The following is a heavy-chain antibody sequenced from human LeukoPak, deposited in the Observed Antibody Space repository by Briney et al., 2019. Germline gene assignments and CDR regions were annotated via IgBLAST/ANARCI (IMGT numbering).Heavy chain of an antibody. Sequence: ASMKVSCKASGYSFTDYGISWVRQAPGQGLEWMGWISTYYGKTHYAQNVQGRLTMTTDTSTSTSYMELRSLRSDDTAVYYCARHKPYGSGSYGWVVQNFDYWGQGTLVTVSS. V-gene: IGHV1-18*01. D-gene: IGHD3-10*01. J-gene: IGHJ4*02. CDR2: ISTYYGKT. CDR3: ARHKPYGSGSYGWVVQNFDY. CDR1: GYSFTDYG.